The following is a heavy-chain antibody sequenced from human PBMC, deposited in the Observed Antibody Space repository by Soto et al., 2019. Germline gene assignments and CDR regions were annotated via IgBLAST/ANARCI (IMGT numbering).Heavy chain of an antibody. CDR1: GYTFTSYG. CDR3: ARDEDAAMPHFFDY. Sequence: ASVKVSGKASGYTFTSYGISWVRQAPGQGLEWMGWISAYNGNTNYAQKLQGRVTMTTDTSTSTAYMELRSLRSDDTAVYYCARDEDAAMPHFFDYWGQGTPVTVSS. J-gene: IGHJ4*02. V-gene: IGHV1-18*04. D-gene: IGHD5-18*01. CDR2: ISAYNGNT.